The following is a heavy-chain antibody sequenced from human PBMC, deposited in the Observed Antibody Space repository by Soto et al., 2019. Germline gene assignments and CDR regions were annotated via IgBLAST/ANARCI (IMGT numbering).Heavy chain of an antibody. CDR3: ARTMDSSGWRDYYYYYGMDV. J-gene: IGHJ6*02. Sequence: SETLSLTCAVSGYSISSSNWWGWIRQPPGKGLEWIGYIYYSGSTYYNPSLKSRVTMSVDTSKNQFSLKLSSVTAVDTAVYYCARTMDSSGWRDYYYYYGMDVWGQGTTVT. CDR1: GYSISSSNW. CDR2: IYYSGST. V-gene: IGHV4-28*01. D-gene: IGHD6-19*01.